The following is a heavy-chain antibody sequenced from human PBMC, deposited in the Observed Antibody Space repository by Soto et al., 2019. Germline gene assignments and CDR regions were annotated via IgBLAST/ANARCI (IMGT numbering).Heavy chain of an antibody. CDR2: ISSSSSYI. J-gene: IGHJ5*02. CDR1: GFTFSSYS. CDR3: ARALPDNWFDP. V-gene: IGHV3-21*01. Sequence: EVQLVESGGGLVKPGGSLRLSCAASGFTFSSYSMNWVRQAPGKGLEWVSSISSSSSYIYYADSVKGRFTISRDNAKKSLYLQMNSLRAEDTAVYYCARALPDNWFDPWGQGTLVTVSS.